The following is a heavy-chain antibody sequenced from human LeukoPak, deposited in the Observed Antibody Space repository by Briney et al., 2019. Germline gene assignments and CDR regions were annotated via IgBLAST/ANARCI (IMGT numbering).Heavy chain of an antibody. CDR2: INHSGST. CDR1: SGSFSGYY. CDR3: ASFFNNWNYGLDY. D-gene: IGHD1-7*01. V-gene: IGHV4-34*01. Sequence: SETLSLTCAVYSGSFSGYYWSWIRQPPGKGLEWIGEINHSGSTNYNPSLKSRVTISVDTSKNQFPLKLSSVTAADTAVYYCASFFNNWNYGLDYWGQGTLVTVSS. J-gene: IGHJ4*02.